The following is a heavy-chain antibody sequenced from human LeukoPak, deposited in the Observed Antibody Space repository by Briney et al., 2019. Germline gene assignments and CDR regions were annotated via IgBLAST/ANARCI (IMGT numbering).Heavy chain of an antibody. CDR1: ALTLSSNG. J-gene: IGHJ4*02. CDR2: ISDDGREK. Sequence: GGSLRLSCVASALTLSSNGMHWLGQAPGKGLEWVAVISDDGREKYYADSVKGRFTISRDSAKNTIFRQMNSMTPDDAAVYSWFGESFPRTMALDYWGQGTLVTVSS. D-gene: IGHD3-10*01. V-gene: IGHV3-30*03. CDR3: FGESFPRTMALDY.